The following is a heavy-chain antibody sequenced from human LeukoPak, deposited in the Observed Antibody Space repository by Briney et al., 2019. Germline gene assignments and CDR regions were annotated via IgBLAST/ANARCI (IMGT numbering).Heavy chain of an antibody. CDR3: ARDYFDSSDYPQTYYYYYLDV. J-gene: IGHJ6*03. D-gene: IGHD3-22*01. CDR2: ISSTSTFI. CDR1: GFTFSRYS. V-gene: IGHV3-21*01. Sequence: GGSLRLSCAASGFTFSRYSMNWVRQAPGKGLEWVASISSTSTFIYSADSVKGRFTIARDTAKTSMFLQMNRLRAEDTAIYYCARDYFDSSDYPQTYYYYYLDVWGKGTTVTVSS.